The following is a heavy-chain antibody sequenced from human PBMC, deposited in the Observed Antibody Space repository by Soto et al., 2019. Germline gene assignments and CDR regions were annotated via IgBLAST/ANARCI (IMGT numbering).Heavy chain of an antibody. J-gene: IGHJ1*01. V-gene: IGHV4-34*01. D-gene: IGHD2-2*01. CDR1: GGSLSAYY. CDR3: ALAPAAHILH. CDR2: INPSGTT. Sequence: SETLSLTCAVYGGSLSAYYWSWIRQPPGKGLEWIGEINPSGTTNYNPSLKSRVTILVDTSKNQFSLKLSSVTAADTAVYHCALAPAAHILHWGQGTLVTVSS.